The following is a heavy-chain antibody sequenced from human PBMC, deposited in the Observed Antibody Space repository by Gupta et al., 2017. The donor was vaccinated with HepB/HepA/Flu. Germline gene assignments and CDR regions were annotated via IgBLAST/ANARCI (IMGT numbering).Heavy chain of an antibody. CDR2: INQSGST. CDR1: GGSFSSYY. J-gene: IGHJ6*04. V-gene: IGHV4-34*01. CDR3: AKRGTHYYYALDV. Sequence: QVQLNQWGAGLLKPPETLSLNCAVHGGSFSSYYWTWIRQPPGKGLEWMGEINQSGSTNYNPSLKSRFTISIDPSKNQFSLSLTSVTAADTAIYYCAKRGTHYYYALDVWGKGTTVTVSS.